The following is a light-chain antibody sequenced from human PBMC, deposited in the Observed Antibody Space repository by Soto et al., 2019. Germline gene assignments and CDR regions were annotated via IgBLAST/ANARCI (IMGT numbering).Light chain of an antibody. V-gene: IGKV3-15*01. CDR1: QSVSSY. Sequence: EIVMTQSPATLSVSPGERVTLSCRASQSVSSYLAWYQQKPGQAPRLLIYGASTRATGIPARFSGSGFGTEFTLTISRLQSEDFAVYYCQKYNNWPPITFGQGTRLEIK. J-gene: IGKJ5*01. CDR3: QKYNNWPPIT. CDR2: GAS.